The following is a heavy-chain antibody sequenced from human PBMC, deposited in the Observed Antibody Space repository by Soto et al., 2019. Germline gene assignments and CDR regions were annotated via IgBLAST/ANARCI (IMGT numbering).Heavy chain of an antibody. J-gene: IGHJ4*02. CDR1: GFSLTSNAVG. CDR3: AHGSGWLFDF. D-gene: IGHD6-19*01. CDR2: IYWDDDN. V-gene: IGHV2-5*02. Sequence: QITLKESGPTLVKPTQTLTLTCTFSGFSLTSNAVGVGWFRQPPGKALEWLALIYWDDDNHYSPSLKSRLTFTKDTSKNQAVLIMTNMDPVDTATYYCAHGSGWLFDFWGQGTLVTVSS.